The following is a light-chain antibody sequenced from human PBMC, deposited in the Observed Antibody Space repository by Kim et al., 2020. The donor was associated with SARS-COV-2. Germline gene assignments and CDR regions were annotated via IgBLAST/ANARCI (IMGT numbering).Light chain of an antibody. J-gene: IGLJ2*01. CDR3: AAWDDGLSGVV. CDR2: QNN. Sequence: GQGLTTTCAGSRYDVPNKYVYWYQQIPGPAPMVVIYQNNQRPSGLPDRFSGSRSGTAATLAISGLRSEDEAEYFCAAWDDGLSGVVFGGGTQLTVL. CDR1: RYDVPNKY. V-gene: IGLV1-47*01.